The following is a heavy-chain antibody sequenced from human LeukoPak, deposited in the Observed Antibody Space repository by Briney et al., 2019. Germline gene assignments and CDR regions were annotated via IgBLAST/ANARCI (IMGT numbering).Heavy chain of an antibody. J-gene: IGHJ4*02. Sequence: GGSLRLSCEASGFTFSSYWMSWVRQAPGKGLEWVANIKTDGSEKYYVDSVKGRFTISRDNAKNSLYLQMNSLRAEDTAVYYCARDPDYDSSGYYYNYFDYWGQGTLVTVSS. CDR2: IKTDGSEK. CDR3: ARDPDYDSSGYYYNYFDY. CDR1: GFTFSSYW. V-gene: IGHV3-7*01. D-gene: IGHD3-22*01.